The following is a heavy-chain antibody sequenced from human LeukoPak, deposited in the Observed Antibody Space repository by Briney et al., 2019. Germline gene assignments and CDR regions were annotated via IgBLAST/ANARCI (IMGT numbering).Heavy chain of an antibody. CDR1: GFPFSRDS. D-gene: IGHD5-24*01. CDR3: ASDVAYKFDY. J-gene: IGHJ4*02. Sequence: PGGSLRLSCAASGFPFSRDSMHWVRQSPGKGLVWLSRISPDGSTTNYADSVKGRFTISRDNAKNTLYLQMNSLRDEDTAVYYCASDVAYKFDYWGQGILVTFSS. V-gene: IGHV3-74*01. CDR2: ISPDGSTT.